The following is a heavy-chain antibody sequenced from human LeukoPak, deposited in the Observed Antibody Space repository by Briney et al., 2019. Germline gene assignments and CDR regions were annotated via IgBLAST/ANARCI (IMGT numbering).Heavy chain of an antibody. CDR3: ARGIVVPGGWYRGPYYYYYMDV. Sequence: PSETLSLTCAVYGGSFNGYYWSWIRQPPGKGLEWIGEINHSGSTNYNPSLKSRVTISVDTSKNQFSLKLSSVTAADTAVYYCARGIVVPGGWYRGPYYYYYMDVWGKGTTVTVSS. CDR1: GGSFNGYY. CDR2: INHSGST. J-gene: IGHJ6*03. D-gene: IGHD6-19*01. V-gene: IGHV4-34*01.